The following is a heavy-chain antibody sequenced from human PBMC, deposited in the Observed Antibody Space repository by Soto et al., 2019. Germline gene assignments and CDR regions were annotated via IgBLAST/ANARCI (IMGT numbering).Heavy chain of an antibody. CDR3: AVVDSTGNWFDP. Sequence: PSETLSLTCTVSGGSMSSSEFYWGWLRQPPGKGLNFIGSMYYSGTTYYNPSLKNRITISVDTSKNQFSLKLISVTAADTAVYYCAVVDSTGNWFDPWGQGALVTVS. J-gene: IGHJ5*02. CDR1: GGSMSSSEFY. CDR2: MYYSGTT. V-gene: IGHV4-39*01. D-gene: IGHD3-22*01.